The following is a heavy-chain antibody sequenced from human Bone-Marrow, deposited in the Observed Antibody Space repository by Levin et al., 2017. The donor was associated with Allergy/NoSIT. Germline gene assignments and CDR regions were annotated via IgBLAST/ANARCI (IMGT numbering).Heavy chain of an antibody. V-gene: IGHV3-23*01. Sequence: GGSLRLSCAASGFTFSSYAMSWVRQAPGKGLEWVSAISGSGGSTYYADSVKCRFTISRDNSKNTLYLQMNSLRAEDTAVYYCAKDRRRLWFRELLPWGQGTLVTVSS. CDR1: GFTFSSYA. J-gene: IGHJ5*02. CDR2: ISGSGGST. CDR3: AKDRRRLWFRELLP. D-gene: IGHD3-10*01.